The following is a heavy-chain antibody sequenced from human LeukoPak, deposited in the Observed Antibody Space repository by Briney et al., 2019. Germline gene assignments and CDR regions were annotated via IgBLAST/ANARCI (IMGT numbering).Heavy chain of an antibody. Sequence: PGGSLRLSCVASGFSFSSYWMHWVRQVPGKGLVWVSRINPDGSTTSYADSVKDRFTISRDNAKSMVYLQMNSLRGEDSAVYYCARVSIGWYHFDYWGQGTQVTVSS. CDR2: INPDGSTT. J-gene: IGHJ4*02. CDR1: GFSFSSYW. CDR3: ARVSIGWYHFDY. D-gene: IGHD6-19*01. V-gene: IGHV3-74*01.